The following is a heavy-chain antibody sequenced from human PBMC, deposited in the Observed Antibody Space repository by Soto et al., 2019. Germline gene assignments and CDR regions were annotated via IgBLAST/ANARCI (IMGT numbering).Heavy chain of an antibody. CDR3: AKGSIEYSASVDN. J-gene: IGHJ4*02. CDR2: LSARGGSS. V-gene: IGHV3-23*01. D-gene: IGHD5-12*01. Sequence: DVQLLESGGGLVQPGGSLRLSCAASGFSFSSYAMVWVRQAPGKGLEWVAVLSARGGSSYFADSVKGRVTLSRDNSKNVLSLEMNSLRAEDTAIYFCAKGSIEYSASVDNWGQGTLVVVSS. CDR1: GFSFSSYA.